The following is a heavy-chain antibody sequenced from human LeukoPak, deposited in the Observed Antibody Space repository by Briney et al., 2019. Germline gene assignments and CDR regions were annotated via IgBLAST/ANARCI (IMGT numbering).Heavy chain of an antibody. D-gene: IGHD6-13*01. Sequence: SETLSLTCAVYGGSFSGYYWSWIRQPPGKGLEWIGEINHSGSTNYNPSLKSRVTISVDTSKNQFSLKLSSVTAADTAVYYCARRGYSSSWSGYGYYYYMDVWGKGTTVTISS. CDR3: ARRGYSSSWSGYGYYYYMDV. CDR1: GGSFSGYY. V-gene: IGHV4-34*01. CDR2: INHSGST. J-gene: IGHJ6*03.